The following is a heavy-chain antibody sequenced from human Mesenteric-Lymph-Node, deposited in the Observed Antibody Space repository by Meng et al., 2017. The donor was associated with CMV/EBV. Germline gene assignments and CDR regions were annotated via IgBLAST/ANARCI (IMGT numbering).Heavy chain of an antibody. J-gene: IGHJ4*02. CDR1: GFMLDHYA. CDR3: VKDANGYDSYFDY. V-gene: IGHV3-9*01. CDR2: ISWNSASI. D-gene: IGHD5-12*01. Sequence: SLKISCEASGFMLDHYAMHWVRQAPGKGLEWVAGISWNSASINYAGSVKGRFTISRDNIRNSVYLQMNSLGADDTALYYCVKDANGYDSYFDYWGQGALVTVSS.